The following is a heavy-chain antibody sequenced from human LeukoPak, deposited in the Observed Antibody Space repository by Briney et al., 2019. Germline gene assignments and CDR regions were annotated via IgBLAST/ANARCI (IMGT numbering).Heavy chain of an antibody. CDR1: GFTFSDHY. J-gene: IGHJ6*02. CDR3: TSGTTSIYNMDV. D-gene: IGHD1-7*01. CDR2: SRNKASSHTT. V-gene: IGHV3-72*01. Sequence: GGSLRLSCAASGFTFSDHYMDWVRQAPGKGPEWVGRSRNKASSHTTEYAASVKGRFSILRDDSHNSVYLQMNSLKIEDTAVYYCTSGTTSIYNMDVWGQGTTVTVSS.